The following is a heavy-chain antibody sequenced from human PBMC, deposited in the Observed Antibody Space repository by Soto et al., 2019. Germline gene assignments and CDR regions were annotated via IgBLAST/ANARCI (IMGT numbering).Heavy chain of an antibody. J-gene: IGHJ6*02. CDR2: IVVGSGNT. CDR3: AAGLYCSGGSCYGGINYYYYYGIDV. Sequence: SVKVSCKASGFTFTSSAVQWVRQARGQRLEWIGWIVVGSGNTNYAQKFQERVTITRDMSTSTAYMELSSLRSEDTAVYYCAAGLYCSGGSCYGGINYYYYYGIDVWGQGTTVTVSS. D-gene: IGHD2-15*01. CDR1: GFTFTSSA. V-gene: IGHV1-58*01.